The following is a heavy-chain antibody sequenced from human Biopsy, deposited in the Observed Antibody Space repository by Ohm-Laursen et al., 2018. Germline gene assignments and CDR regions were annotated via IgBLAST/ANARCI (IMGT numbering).Heavy chain of an antibody. CDR2: IYNTGST. CDR1: GGFISTYY. V-gene: IGHV4-4*07. D-gene: IGHD3-22*01. J-gene: IGHJ3*02. CDR3: ARDLPYYENSGYGAFDM. Sequence: SETLSLTCTVSGGFISTYYWNWIRQPAGKALEWIGRIYNTGSTNYNPSLQSRVTMSVDTSKNQFSLKMSSVTAADTAVYYCARDLPYYENSGYGAFDMWGQGTTVTVSS.